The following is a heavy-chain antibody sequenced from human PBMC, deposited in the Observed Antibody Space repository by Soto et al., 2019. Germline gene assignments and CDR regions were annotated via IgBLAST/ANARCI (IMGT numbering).Heavy chain of an antibody. Sequence: ASVKVSCKASGYTFTSYGISWVRQAPGQGLEWMGWISAYNGNTNYAQKLQGRVTMTTDTSTSTAYMELRSLRSDDTAVYYCARSIAAAGTSFGWFDPWGQGTLVPVSS. CDR2: ISAYNGNT. CDR1: GYTFTSYG. J-gene: IGHJ5*02. V-gene: IGHV1-18*01. CDR3: ARSIAAAGTSFGWFDP. D-gene: IGHD6-13*01.